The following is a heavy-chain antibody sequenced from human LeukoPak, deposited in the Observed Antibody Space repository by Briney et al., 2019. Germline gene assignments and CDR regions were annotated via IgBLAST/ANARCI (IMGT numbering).Heavy chain of an antibody. CDR3: ARFYDTGWYGHFDY. D-gene: IGHD6-19*01. CDR1: GFTFSTYS. V-gene: IGHV3-48*04. CDR2: ISSSGTTI. J-gene: IGHJ4*02. Sequence: GSLRLFCAASGFTFSTYSMNWVRQAPGKGLEWVSYISSSGTTIYYADSVKGRFTISRDNAQNSLYLQMNSLRAEDTAVYYCARFYDTGWYGHFDYWGQGALVAVSS.